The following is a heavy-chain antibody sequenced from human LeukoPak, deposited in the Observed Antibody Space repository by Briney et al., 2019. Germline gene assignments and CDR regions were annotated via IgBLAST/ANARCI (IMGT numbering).Heavy chain of an antibody. V-gene: IGHV4-39*01. CDR1: GGSISNSRYY. CDR2: IYDSGST. Sequence: SETLSLTSSVSGGSISNSRYYWGWIRQPPGKGPECIGTIYDSGSTYYNPSLNSRVTISMDTSKNQFSLRLSSVIAADTAVYYCARRAQIYYGSGPFDHWGQGNLVTVSS. J-gene: IGHJ4*02. CDR3: ARRAQIYYGSGPFDH. D-gene: IGHD3-10*01.